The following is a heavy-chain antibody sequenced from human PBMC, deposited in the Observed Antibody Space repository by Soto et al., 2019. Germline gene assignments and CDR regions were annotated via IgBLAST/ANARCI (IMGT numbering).Heavy chain of an antibody. V-gene: IGHV4-39*01. CDR1: GGSISSSSYY. Sequence: SETLSLTCTVSGGSISSSSYYWGWIRQPPGKGLEWIGTINYSGSTYYNPSLKSRVTISVDTSKNQFSLKLSSVTAADTAVYYCARRTYVYSSSPYYFDYWGQGTLVTV. D-gene: IGHD6-13*01. CDR2: INYSGST. CDR3: ARRTYVYSSSPYYFDY. J-gene: IGHJ4*02.